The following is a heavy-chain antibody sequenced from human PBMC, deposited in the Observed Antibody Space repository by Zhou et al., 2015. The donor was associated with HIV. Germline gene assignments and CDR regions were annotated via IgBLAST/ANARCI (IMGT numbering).Heavy chain of an antibody. V-gene: IGHV1-69*01. CDR3: ARGAQSRRVVITTSYYFDY. CDR1: GGTFSSYA. Sequence: QVQLVQSGAEVKKPGSSVKVSCKASGGTFSSYAISWVRQAPGQGLEWMGGIIPIFGTANYAQKFQGRVTITADESTSTAYMELSSLRSEDTAVYYCARGAQSRRVVITTSYYFDYWGQGTLVTVSS. D-gene: IGHD3-22*01. CDR2: IIPIFGTA. J-gene: IGHJ4*02.